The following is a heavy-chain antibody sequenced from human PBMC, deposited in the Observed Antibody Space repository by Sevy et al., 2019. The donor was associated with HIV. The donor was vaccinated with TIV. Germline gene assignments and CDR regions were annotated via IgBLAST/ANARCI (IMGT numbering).Heavy chain of an antibody. V-gene: IGHV1-18*01. CDR3: ARAPSGSQGPGQYFHH. D-gene: IGHD1-26*01. J-gene: IGHJ1*01. Sequence: VKVSCKASGYTFTNYHITWVRQAPGQGLEWMGWITPNNGNTNYARRLQGRVTMTTDTSTATAYMELRNLRSDDTAVYFCARAPSGSQGPGQYFHHWGQGTLVTVSS. CDR2: ITPNNGNT. CDR1: GYTFTNYH.